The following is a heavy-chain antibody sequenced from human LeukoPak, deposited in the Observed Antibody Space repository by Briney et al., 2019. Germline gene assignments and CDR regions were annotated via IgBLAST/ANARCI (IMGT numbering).Heavy chain of an antibody. CDR1: GGSISSSSYY. CDR2: IYYSGST. Sequence: SETLSLTCTVSGGSISSSSYYWGWIRQPPGKGLEWIGSIYYSGSTYYNPSLKSRVTISVDTSKNQFSLKLSSVTAADMAVYYCATCITMVRGVQTLNWFDPWGQGTLVTVSS. D-gene: IGHD3-10*01. V-gene: IGHV4-39*01. J-gene: IGHJ5*02. CDR3: ATCITMVRGVQTLNWFDP.